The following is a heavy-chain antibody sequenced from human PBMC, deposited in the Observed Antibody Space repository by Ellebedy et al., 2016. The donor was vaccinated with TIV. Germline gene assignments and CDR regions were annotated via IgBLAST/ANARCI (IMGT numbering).Heavy chain of an antibody. J-gene: IGHJ4*02. V-gene: IGHV4-34*01. CDR3: ARWSPVAGTFDY. D-gene: IGHD6-19*01. Sequence: MPSETLSLTCAVYGGSFSGYYWSWIRQPPGKGLEWIGEINHSGSTNYNPSLKSRVTISVDTSKNQFSLKLSSVTAADTAVYYCARWSPVAGTFDYWGQGTLVTVSS. CDR2: INHSGST. CDR1: GGSFSGYY.